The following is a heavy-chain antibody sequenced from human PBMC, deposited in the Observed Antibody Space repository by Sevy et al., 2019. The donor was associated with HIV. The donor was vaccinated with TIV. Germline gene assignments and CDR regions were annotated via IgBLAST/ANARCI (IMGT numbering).Heavy chain of an antibody. CDR3: ARVGYCSGGSCSGNWFDP. CDR2: IIPIFGTA. CDR1: GGTFSSYD. V-gene: IGHV1-69*13. Sequence: ASVKVSCKASGGTFSSYDISWVRQAPGQGLEWMGGIIPIFGTANYAQKFQGRVTITADESTSTAYMELSSLRSEDTAVYYCARVGYCSGGSCSGNWFDPWGQGTLVTVSS. J-gene: IGHJ5*02. D-gene: IGHD2-15*01.